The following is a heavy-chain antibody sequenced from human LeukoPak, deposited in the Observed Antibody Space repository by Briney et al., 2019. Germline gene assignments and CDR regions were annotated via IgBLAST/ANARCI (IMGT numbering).Heavy chain of an antibody. V-gene: IGHV1-18*01. Sequence: ASVKVSCKASGGTFSSYAISWVRQAPGQGLEWMGWISAYNGNTNYAQKLQGRVTMTTDTSASTAYMELRSLRSDDTAVYYCARVVKAVAGTGFWFDPWGQGTLVTVSS. D-gene: IGHD6-19*01. CDR3: ARVVKAVAGTGFWFDP. CDR2: ISAYNGNT. CDR1: GGTFSSYA. J-gene: IGHJ5*02.